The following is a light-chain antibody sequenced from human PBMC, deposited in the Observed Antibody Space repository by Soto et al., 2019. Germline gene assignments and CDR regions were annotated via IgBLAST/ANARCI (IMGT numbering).Light chain of an antibody. J-gene: IGLJ2*01. CDR2: DNQ. Sequence: QSVLTQPPSVSAAPGQKVSISCSGSSSNVGKNFVSWYQHVPGKAPKLLIYDNQKRPSGIPDRFSASKSGTLATLDITGLQTGDGADYYCGTWDSSLTIGVIFGGGTKLTVL. CDR1: SSNVGKNF. V-gene: IGLV1-51*01. CDR3: GTWDSSLTIGVI.